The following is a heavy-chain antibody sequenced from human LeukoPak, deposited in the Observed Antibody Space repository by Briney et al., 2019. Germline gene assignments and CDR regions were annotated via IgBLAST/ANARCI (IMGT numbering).Heavy chain of an antibody. J-gene: IGHJ4*02. D-gene: IGHD3-9*01. V-gene: IGHV1-2*02. Sequence: ASVKVSCEASGYTFTGYYMHWVRQAPGQGLEWMGWINPNSGGTNYAQKFQGRVTMTRDTSISTAYMELSRLRSDDTAVYYCARAGDILTGYYIDYWGQGTLVTVSS. CDR2: INPNSGGT. CDR3: ARAGDILTGYYIDY. CDR1: GYTFTGYY.